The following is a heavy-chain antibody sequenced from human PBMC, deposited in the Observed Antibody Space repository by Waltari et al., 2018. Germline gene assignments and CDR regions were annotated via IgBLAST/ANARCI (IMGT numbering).Heavy chain of an antibody. V-gene: IGHV3-30-3*01. CDR3: ARQLDDYGVDRWAFDI. CDR1: GGSISSSS. J-gene: IGHJ3*02. CDR2: ISYDGSNK. Sequence: QLQLQESGPGLVKPSETLSLTCTVSGGSISSSSYYWGWIRQPPGKGLEWVAVISYDGSNKYYADSVKGRFTISRDNSKNTLYLQMNSLRAEDTAVYYCARQLDDYGVDRWAFDIWGQGTMVTVSS. D-gene: IGHD4-17*01.